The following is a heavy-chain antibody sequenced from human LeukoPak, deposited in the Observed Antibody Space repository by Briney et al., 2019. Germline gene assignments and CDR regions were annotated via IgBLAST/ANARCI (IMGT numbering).Heavy chain of an antibody. V-gene: IGHV3-23*01. J-gene: IGHJ4*01. CDR2: ISGSGGST. CDR3: AKLGTXXXXXPXDY. CDR1: GFTFSSYA. Sequence: PGGSLRLSCAASGFTFSSYAMSWVRQAPGKGLEWVSAISGSGGSTYYADSVKGRFTISRDNSKNTLYLQMNSLRAEDTAVYYCAKLGTXXXXXPXDYWGXXTXVTVS. D-gene: IGHD7-27*01.